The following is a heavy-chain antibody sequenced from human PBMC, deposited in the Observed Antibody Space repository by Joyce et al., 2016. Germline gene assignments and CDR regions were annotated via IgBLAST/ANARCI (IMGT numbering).Heavy chain of an antibody. Sequence: EVQLVESGGTLVQPGGSLRLSCVASGFTLSNYNMCWLRQTPGNALGWVSYMSSSTSTIFPADSVKGRFTISRDNAENSLYLDMNRLRAEDTAVYYFVRLRAMVRGTFDLWGQGTLVTVSS. CDR2: MSSSTSTI. CDR3: VRLRAMVRGTFDL. D-gene: IGHD3-10*01. V-gene: IGHV3-48*01. CDR1: GFTLSNYN. J-gene: IGHJ4*02.